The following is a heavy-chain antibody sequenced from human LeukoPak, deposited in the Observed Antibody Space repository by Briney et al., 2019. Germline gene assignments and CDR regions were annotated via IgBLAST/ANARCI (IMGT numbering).Heavy chain of an antibody. Sequence: PGGSLRLSCAASGFTFSSYWMSWVRQAPGKGLEWVSAISGRGGSTYYADSVKGRFTISRDNSKNTLYLQMNSLRAEDTAVYYCAKSRYYYDSSGYDYWGQGTLVTVSS. J-gene: IGHJ4*02. D-gene: IGHD3-22*01. V-gene: IGHV3-23*01. CDR1: GFTFSSYW. CDR3: AKSRYYYDSSGYDY. CDR2: ISGRGGST.